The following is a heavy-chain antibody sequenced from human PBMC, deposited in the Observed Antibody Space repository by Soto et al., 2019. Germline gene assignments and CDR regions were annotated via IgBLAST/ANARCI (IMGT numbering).Heavy chain of an antibody. CDR3: ARGRIYHGSGTYAPNSHWFDA. CDR1: GESFSGHF. CDR2: INDSGST. Sequence: QAHLQQWGAGLLKPSETMSLTCAVNGESFSGHFWSWIRQSPGKGLEWIGEINDSGSTNKNPSLMSVVSISVDRSNNYFFLSRRSMTAADKAMYFCARGRIYHGSGTYAPNSHWFDAWGQGTLVTVSS. D-gene: IGHD3-10*01. J-gene: IGHJ5*02. V-gene: IGHV4-34*01.